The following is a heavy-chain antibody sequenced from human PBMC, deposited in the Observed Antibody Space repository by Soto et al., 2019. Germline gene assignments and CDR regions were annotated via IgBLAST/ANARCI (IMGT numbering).Heavy chain of an antibody. CDR2: IYYSGST. Sequence: SETLSLTCTVSGGSISSYYWSWIRQPPGKGLEWIGYIYYSGSTNYNPSLKSRVTISVDTSKNQFSLKLSSVTAADTAVYYCARDVYSSSYFDYWGQGTLVTVSS. CDR1: GGSISSYY. D-gene: IGHD6-13*01. CDR3: ARDVYSSSYFDY. V-gene: IGHV4-59*01. J-gene: IGHJ4*02.